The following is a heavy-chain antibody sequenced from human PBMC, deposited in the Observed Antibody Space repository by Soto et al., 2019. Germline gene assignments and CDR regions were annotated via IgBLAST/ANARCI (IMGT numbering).Heavy chain of an antibody. V-gene: IGHV3-23*01. D-gene: IGHD6-19*01. Sequence: GGSLRLSCAASGFTFSSYAMSWVRQAPGKGLEWVSTISGSGGSTYYADSVKGRFTISRDNSKNTLYLQMNSLRAGDTAVYYCAKEGSGWYRAFDICGQGPMVTVSS. CDR1: GFTFSSYA. CDR3: AKEGSGWYRAFDI. J-gene: IGHJ3*02. CDR2: ISGSGGST.